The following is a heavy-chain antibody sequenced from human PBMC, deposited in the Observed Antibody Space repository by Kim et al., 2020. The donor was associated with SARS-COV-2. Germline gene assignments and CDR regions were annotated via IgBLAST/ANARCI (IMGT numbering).Heavy chain of an antibody. CDR1: GGSISSYY. J-gene: IGHJ5*02. V-gene: IGHV4-59*13. CDR3: ARATYESWFDP. D-gene: IGHD5-12*01. Sequence: SETLSLTCTVSGGSISSYYWSWIRQPPGKGLEWIGYIYYSGSTNYNPSLKSRVTISVDTSKNQFSLKLSSVTAADTAVYYCARATYESWFDPWGQGTLVTVSS. CDR2: IYYSGST.